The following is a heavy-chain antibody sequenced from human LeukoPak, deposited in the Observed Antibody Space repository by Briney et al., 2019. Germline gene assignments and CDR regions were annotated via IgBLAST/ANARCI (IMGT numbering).Heavy chain of an antibody. CDR3: ARDERYSDADHHYPDLGY. J-gene: IGHJ4*02. D-gene: IGHD3-16*01. CDR2: INPNGGAT. CDR1: GYIFTGYY. Sequence: GASVKVSCKASGYIFTGYYLFWVRQAPGQGLEWMGWINPNGGATRYAQKFQGRVTLTSDTSIRTTYMEMSSLTPDDTAVYYCARDERYSDADHHYPDLGYWGQGTVVTVSS. V-gene: IGHV1-2*02.